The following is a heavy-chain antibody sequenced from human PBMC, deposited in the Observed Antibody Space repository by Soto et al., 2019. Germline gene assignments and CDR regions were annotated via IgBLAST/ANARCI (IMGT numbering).Heavy chain of an antibody. Sequence: PSETLSLTCTVFGGPVNSGGYHWSSIRQHPGKGLEWIGDIYYSGSTYYNPSLKSRVTISIDTSTNHFSLHLSALTAADTAVYYCARAPIPNWNYYGMDVWGQGTTVTVSS. CDR3: ARAPIPNWNYYGMDV. J-gene: IGHJ6*02. CDR2: IYYSGST. CDR1: GGPVNSGGYH. V-gene: IGHV4-31*03. D-gene: IGHD1-1*01.